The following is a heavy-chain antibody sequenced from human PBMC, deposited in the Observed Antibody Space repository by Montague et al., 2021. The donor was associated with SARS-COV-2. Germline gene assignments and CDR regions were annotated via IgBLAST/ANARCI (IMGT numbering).Heavy chain of an antibody. CDR1: GFTFSSYA. Sequence: YRSLSCAASGFTFSSYAMIWVRQAPGKGLEWVSTISSTGGSTYYADSVKGRFIISRDNSRNTVYMQMNNLGAEDTAVYYCAKGFTYYFASGGYPNYFDPWGQGTLVSVSS. V-gene: IGHV3-23*01. CDR3: AKGFTYYFASGGYPNYFDP. J-gene: IGHJ5*02. D-gene: IGHD3-10*01. CDR2: ISSTGGST.